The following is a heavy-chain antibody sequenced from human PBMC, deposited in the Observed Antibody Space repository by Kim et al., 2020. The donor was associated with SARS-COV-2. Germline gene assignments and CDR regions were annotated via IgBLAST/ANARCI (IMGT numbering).Heavy chain of an antibody. CDR3: ARDRFIAAAGTDY. Sequence: ASVKVSCKASGYTFTSYGISWGRQAPGQGREWMGWISAYNGNTNYAQKLQGRVTMTTDTSTSTAYKELRSLRSDDTAVYYCARDRFIAAAGTDYWGQGTLVTVSS. J-gene: IGHJ4*02. CDR2: ISAYNGNT. CDR1: GYTFTSYG. V-gene: IGHV1-18*01. D-gene: IGHD6-13*01.